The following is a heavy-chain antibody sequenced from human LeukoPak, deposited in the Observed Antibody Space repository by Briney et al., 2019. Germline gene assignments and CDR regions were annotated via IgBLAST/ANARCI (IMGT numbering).Heavy chain of an antibody. Sequence: SETLSLTCTVSGGSISSYYWSWIRQPAGKGLEWIGRIYTSGSTNYNPSLKSRVTISVDTSKNQFSLKLSSVTAADTAVYYCARLRRITMVRGVIITCNWFDPWGRGTLVTVSS. CDR3: ARLRRITMVRGVIITCNWFDP. CDR2: IYTSGST. D-gene: IGHD3-10*01. CDR1: GGSISSYY. J-gene: IGHJ5*02. V-gene: IGHV4-4*07.